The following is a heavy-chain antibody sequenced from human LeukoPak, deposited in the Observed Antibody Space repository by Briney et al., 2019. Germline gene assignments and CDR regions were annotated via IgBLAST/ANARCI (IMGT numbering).Heavy chain of an antibody. CDR1: GGSISSYY. V-gene: IGHV4-59*01. D-gene: IGHD5-18*01. Sequence: SETPSLTCTVSGGSISSYYWSWIRQPPGKGLEWIGYIYYSGSTNYNPSLKSRVTISVDTSKNQFSLKLSSVTAADTAVYYCARAAGGYSYGNFGYWGQGTLVTVSS. CDR3: ARAAGGYSYGNFGY. CDR2: IYYSGST. J-gene: IGHJ4*02.